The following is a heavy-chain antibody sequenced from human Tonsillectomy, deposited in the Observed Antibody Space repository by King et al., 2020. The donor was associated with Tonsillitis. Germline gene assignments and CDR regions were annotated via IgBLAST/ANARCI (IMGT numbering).Heavy chain of an antibody. Sequence: QLQESGPGLVKPSETLSLTCTVSGGSISSSSYYWGWIRQPPGKGLEWIESIYYSGSTYYNPSLKSRVTISVDPSKNQFSLKLTSVTAADTAVYYCARPLYYYDCSGYYYWGQGTLVTVSS. CDR3: ARPLYYYDCSGYYY. CDR1: GGSISSSSYY. V-gene: IGHV4-39*01. CDR2: IYYSGST. J-gene: IGHJ4*02. D-gene: IGHD3-22*01.